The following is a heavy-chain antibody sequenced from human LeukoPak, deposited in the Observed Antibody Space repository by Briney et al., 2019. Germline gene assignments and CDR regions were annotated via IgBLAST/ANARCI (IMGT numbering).Heavy chain of an antibody. V-gene: IGHV3-7*04. CDR1: GFTFSTYW. D-gene: IGHD3-22*01. J-gene: IGHJ4*02. Sequence: GGSLRLSCAASGFTFSTYWMNWVRQAPGKGLEWVANIKKDGSEEFYVDSVKGRFTISRDNAMNSLYLQMNSLRAEDTAVYYCARAVSSGYYNLYFDYWGQGTLVTVSS. CDR3: ARAVSSGYYNLYFDY. CDR2: IKKDGSEE.